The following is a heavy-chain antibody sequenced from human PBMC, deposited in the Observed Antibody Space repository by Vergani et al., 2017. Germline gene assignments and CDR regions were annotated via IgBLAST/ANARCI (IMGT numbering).Heavy chain of an antibody. CDR2: ISGPGLST. V-gene: IGHV3-23*01. J-gene: IGHJ4*01. CDR3: VKEKIDLGSYFFDS. D-gene: IGHD2/OR15-2a*01. Sequence: EVHWLESGGGLVQSGGSLRLSCAASGFTFSNSAVSWVRQAPGRGLAWVSSISGPGLSTYYADSVKGRFSISRDNSKNTVFLQMHSLRAEDTAIYYCVKEKIDLGSYFFDSWGHGILGTVSS. CDR1: GFTFSNSA.